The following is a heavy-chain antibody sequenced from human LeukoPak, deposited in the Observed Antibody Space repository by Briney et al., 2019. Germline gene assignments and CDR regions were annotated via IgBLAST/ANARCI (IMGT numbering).Heavy chain of an antibody. CDR3: ARGLGPLWFGEL. V-gene: IGHV4-59*01. CDR2: IYYSGST. Sequence: SETLSLTCTVSGGSISSYYWSWIRQPPGKGLEWIGYIYYSGSTNYNPSLKSRVTISVDTSKNQFSLKLSSVTAADTAVYYCARGLGPLWFGELRGQGTLVTVSS. D-gene: IGHD3-10*01. CDR1: GGSISSYY. J-gene: IGHJ4*02.